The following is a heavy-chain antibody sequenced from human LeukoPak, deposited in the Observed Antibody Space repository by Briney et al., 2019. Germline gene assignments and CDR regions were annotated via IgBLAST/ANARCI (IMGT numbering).Heavy chain of an antibody. J-gene: IGHJ6*03. CDR2: MNPNSGNT. D-gene: IGHD1-26*01. CDR3: ARGVSGAYYYYYMDV. CDR1: GCTFTSYD. V-gene: IGHV1-8*01. Sequence: ASVKVSCKASGCTFTSYDINWVRQATGQGLEWMGWMNPNSGNTGYAQKFQGRVTMTRDTSISTAYMELSSLRSDDSAVYYCARGVSGAYYYYYMDVWGKGTTVTVSS.